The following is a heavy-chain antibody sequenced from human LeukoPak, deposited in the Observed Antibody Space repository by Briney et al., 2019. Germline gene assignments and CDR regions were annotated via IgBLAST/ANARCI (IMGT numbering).Heavy chain of an antibody. Sequence: SEALSLTCGVSGGSVINTNWWTWVRQPPGKGLEWIGEVHLDGRTNYNPSLESRLTMSVDVSENQVSLKLTSVTAADTAVYYCAREGGFPRPLDYSGQGTLVTVSS. V-gene: IGHV4-4*02. CDR1: GGSVINTNW. CDR3: AREGGFPRPLDY. J-gene: IGHJ4*02. CDR2: VHLDGRT.